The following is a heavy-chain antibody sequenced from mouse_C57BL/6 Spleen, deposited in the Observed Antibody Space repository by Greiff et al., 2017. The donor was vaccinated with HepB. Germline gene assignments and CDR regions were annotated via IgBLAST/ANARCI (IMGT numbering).Heavy chain of an antibody. Sequence: QVQLKESGPELVKPGASVKISCKASGYAFSSSWMNWVKQRPGKGLEWIGRIYPGDGDTNYNGKFKGKATLTADKSSSTAYMQLSSLTSEDSAVYFCARWITTASYYAMDYWGQGTSVTVSS. CDR2: IYPGDGDT. J-gene: IGHJ4*01. D-gene: IGHD1-2*01. CDR3: ARWITTASYYAMDY. V-gene: IGHV1-82*01. CDR1: GYAFSSSW.